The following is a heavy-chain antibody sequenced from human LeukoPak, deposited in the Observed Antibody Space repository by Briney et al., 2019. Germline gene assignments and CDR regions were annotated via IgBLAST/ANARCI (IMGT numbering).Heavy chain of an antibody. CDR3: TRDFWTDY. V-gene: IGHV3-7*01. Sequence: GGSLRLSCAASGFTFSSYNMNWVRQAPGRGLEWAANIKLDGTQKNYIQSVRGRFTISRDNARNFLYLQLSSLRAEDTAVYYCTRDFWTDYWGQGTLVTVSS. CDR2: IKLDGTQK. CDR1: GFTFSSYN. D-gene: IGHD3/OR15-3a*01. J-gene: IGHJ4*02.